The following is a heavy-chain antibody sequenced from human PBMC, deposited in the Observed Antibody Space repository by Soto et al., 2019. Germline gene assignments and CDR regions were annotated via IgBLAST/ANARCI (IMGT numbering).Heavy chain of an antibody. V-gene: IGHV4-59*01. CDR1: GGSISSYY. D-gene: IGHD1-26*01. CDR3: ARVRRTWEPYLFDY. Sequence: KTSETLSLTCTVSGGSISSYYWSWIRQPPGKGLEWIGYIYYSGSTNYNPSLKSRVTISVDTSKNQFSLKLSSVTAADTAVYYCARVRRTWEPYLFDYWGQGTLVTVSS. J-gene: IGHJ4*02. CDR2: IYYSGST.